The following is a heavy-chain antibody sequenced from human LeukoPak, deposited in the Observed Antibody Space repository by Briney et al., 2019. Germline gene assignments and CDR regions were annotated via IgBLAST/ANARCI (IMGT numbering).Heavy chain of an antibody. CDR3: ARDWNSDWYYDY. V-gene: IGHV3-33*01. CDR1: GFTFSNYG. CDR2: LWHDNNR. J-gene: IGHJ4*02. Sequence: GRSLRLSCAASGFTFSNYGMHWIRQAPGKGLEWVAVLWHDNNRYYGESVKGRFTVFRDSSKNTMELQMDSLRAEDSAVYYCARDWNSDWYYDYWGPGTLVTVSS. D-gene: IGHD3-16*01.